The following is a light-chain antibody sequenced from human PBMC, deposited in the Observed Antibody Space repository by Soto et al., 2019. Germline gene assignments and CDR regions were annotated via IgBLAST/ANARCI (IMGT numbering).Light chain of an antibody. V-gene: IGKV3-15*01. J-gene: IGKJ5*01. Sequence: IGITESPSTLSVSQGKGAPLSCRASQGIGNTLAWYQQKPGQTPRLLIFGASIRATGVPARFSGSGSGTDFTLTINSLQSEDFAVYYCQQYNNCPITFGQGRLLEIK. CDR1: QGIGNT. CDR3: QQYNNCPIT. CDR2: GAS.